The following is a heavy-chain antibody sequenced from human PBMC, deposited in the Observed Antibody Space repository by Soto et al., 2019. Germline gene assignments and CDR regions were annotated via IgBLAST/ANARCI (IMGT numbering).Heavy chain of an antibody. Sequence: GGSLRLSCAASGFTFSSYAMSWVRQAPGKGLEWVSAISGSGGSTYYADSVKGRFTISRDNSKNTLYLQMNSLRAEDTAVYYCAKAGCSSTSCYVLDYYYYMDVWGKGTTVTVSS. CDR2: ISGSGGST. CDR3: AKAGCSSTSCYVLDYYYYMDV. D-gene: IGHD2-2*01. J-gene: IGHJ6*03. V-gene: IGHV3-23*01. CDR1: GFTFSSYA.